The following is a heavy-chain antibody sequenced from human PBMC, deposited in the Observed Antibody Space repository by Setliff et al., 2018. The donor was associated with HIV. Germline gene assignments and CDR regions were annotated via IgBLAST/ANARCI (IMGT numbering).Heavy chain of an antibody. V-gene: IGHV3-49*04. CDR1: GFTFGDYA. Sequence: PGGSLRLSCTASGFTFGDYAMGWVRQAPGKGLEWVGFIRSKAYGGTTEYAAPVKGRFTISRDDSKSIAYLQMNSLKTEDTAVYYCTRDRYSSGWYGMDVWGQGTTVTVSS. D-gene: IGHD6-19*01. J-gene: IGHJ6*02. CDR2: IRSKAYGGTT. CDR3: TRDRYSSGWYGMDV.